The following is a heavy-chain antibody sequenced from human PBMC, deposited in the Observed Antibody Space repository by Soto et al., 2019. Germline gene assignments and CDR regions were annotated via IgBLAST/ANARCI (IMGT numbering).Heavy chain of an antibody. V-gene: IGHV1-46*01. Sequence: GASVKVSCKASGYTFTSYYMHWVRQAPGQGLEWMGIINPSGGSTSYAQKFQGRVTMTRDTSTSTVYMELSSLRSEDTAVYYCAREIYDFWSGYYDEPNYFYYGMDVWGQGTTVTVSS. CDR2: INPSGGST. CDR3: AREIYDFWSGYYDEPNYFYYGMDV. CDR1: GYTFTSYY. D-gene: IGHD3-3*01. J-gene: IGHJ6*02.